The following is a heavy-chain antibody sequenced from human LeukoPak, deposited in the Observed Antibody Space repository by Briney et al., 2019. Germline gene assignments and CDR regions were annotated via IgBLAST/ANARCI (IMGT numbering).Heavy chain of an antibody. CDR2: ISSSSSTI. CDR3: ARARVPSRGREYYFDY. V-gene: IGHV3-48*01. J-gene: IGHJ4*02. Sequence: PGGSLRLSCAASGFTFSSYSMNWVRQAPGKGLEWVSYISSSSSTIYYADSVKGRFTISRDNAKNSLCLQMNSLRAEDTAVYYCARARVPSRGREYYFDYWGQGTLVTVSS. CDR1: GFTFSSYS. D-gene: IGHD3-16*01.